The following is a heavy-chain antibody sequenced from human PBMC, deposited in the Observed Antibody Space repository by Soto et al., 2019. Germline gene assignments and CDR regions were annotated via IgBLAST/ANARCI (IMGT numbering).Heavy chain of an antibody. D-gene: IGHD3-22*01. J-gene: IGHJ4*02. CDR2: ISWNSGSI. Sequence: EVQLVESGGGLVQPGRSLRLSCAASGFTFDDYAMHWVRQAPGKGLEWVSGISWNSGSIGYADSVKGRFTISRDNAKISRYLQMSSLRAEDTALYYCAKDIGSSGYYPYYFDYWGQGTLVTVSS. CDR3: AKDIGSSGYYPYYFDY. CDR1: GFTFDDYA. V-gene: IGHV3-9*01.